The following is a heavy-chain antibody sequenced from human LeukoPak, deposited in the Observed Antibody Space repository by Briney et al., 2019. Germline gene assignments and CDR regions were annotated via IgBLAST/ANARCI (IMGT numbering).Heavy chain of an antibody. CDR2: INPSGGST. CDR1: GYTFTSYY. V-gene: IGHV1-46*01. D-gene: IGHD2-2*01. CDR3: ARDQTRYCSSTSCYFRDYYYYYMDV. J-gene: IGHJ6*03. Sequence: ASVKVSCKASGYTFTSYYMHWVRQAPGQGLEWMGIINPSGGSTSYAQKFQGRVTMTRDTSTSTVYMELSSLRSEDTAVYYCARDQTRYCSSTSCYFRDYYYYYMDVWGKGTTVTVSS.